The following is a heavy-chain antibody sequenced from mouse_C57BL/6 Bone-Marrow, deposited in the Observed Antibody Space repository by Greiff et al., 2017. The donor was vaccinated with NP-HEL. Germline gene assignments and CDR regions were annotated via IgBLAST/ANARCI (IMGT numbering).Heavy chain of an antibody. Sequence: QVQLKQSGPGLVAPSQSLSITCTVSGFSLTSYAISWVRQPPGKGLEWLGVIWTGGGTNYNSALKSRLSISTDNSKSQVFLKMNSLQTDDTARYYCARGHLLLRLEGYFDVWGTGTTVTVSS. V-gene: IGHV2-9-1*01. J-gene: IGHJ1*03. D-gene: IGHD1-1*01. CDR2: IWTGGGT. CDR3: ARGHLLLRLEGYFDV. CDR1: GFSLTSYA.